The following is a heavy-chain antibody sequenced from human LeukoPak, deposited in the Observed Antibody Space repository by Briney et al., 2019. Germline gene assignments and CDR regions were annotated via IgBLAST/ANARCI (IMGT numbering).Heavy chain of an antibody. CDR1: GFTFSSYA. V-gene: IGHV3-23*01. J-gene: IGHJ6*02. Sequence: PGGSLRLSCAASGFTFSSYAMSWVRQAPGKGLEWVSAISGSGGSTYYADSVKGRFTISRDTSKNTLYLQMNSLRAEDTAVYYCSENGVDSSSSYYYYGMDVWGQGTTVTVSS. CDR2: ISGSGGST. D-gene: IGHD6-13*01. CDR3: SENGVDSSSSYYYYGMDV.